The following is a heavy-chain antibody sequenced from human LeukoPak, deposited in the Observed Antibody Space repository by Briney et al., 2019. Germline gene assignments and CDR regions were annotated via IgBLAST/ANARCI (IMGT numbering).Heavy chain of an antibody. CDR2: IYHSGST. J-gene: IGHJ6*04. V-gene: IGHV4-30-2*01. Sequence: KPSETLSLTCTVSGGSISSGGYYWSWIRQPPGEGLEWIGYIYHSGSTYYNPSLKSRVTISVDRSKNQFSLKLSSVTAADTAVYYCARGKPSADVWGKGTTVTVSS. CDR3: ARGKPSADV. D-gene: IGHD1-14*01. CDR1: GGSISSGGYY.